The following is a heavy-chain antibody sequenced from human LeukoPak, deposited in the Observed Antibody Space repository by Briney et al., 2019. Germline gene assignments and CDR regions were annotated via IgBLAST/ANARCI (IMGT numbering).Heavy chain of an antibody. CDR2: IYYSGST. D-gene: IGHD2-21*02. CDR1: GGSISSSSYY. V-gene: IGHV4-39*07. CDR3: ARKMSVVTARYYYYYGMDV. Sequence: SETLSLTCTVSGGSISSSSYYWGWIRQPPGKGLEWIGNIYYSGSTYYNPSLKSRVTISADTSKNQFSLKLSSVTAADTAVYYCARKMSVVTARYYYYYGMDVWGQGTTVTVSS. J-gene: IGHJ6*02.